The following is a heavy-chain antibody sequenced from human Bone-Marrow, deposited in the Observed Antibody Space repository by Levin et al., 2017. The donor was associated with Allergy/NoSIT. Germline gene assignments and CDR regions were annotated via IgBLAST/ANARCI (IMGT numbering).Heavy chain of an antibody. V-gene: IGHV4-38-2*02. J-gene: IGHJ4*02. D-gene: IGHD1-1*01. CDR3: AREWEGGTANFDY. CDR2: IYHSGST. Sequence: GSLRLSCVVSGYSISSGYYWTWIRQPPGKGLQWIGSIYHSGSTYYYSSLKSRVTVSVDTSKNEFSLKVRSVTAVDTAVYYCAREWEGGTANFDYWGQGALVTVSS. CDR1: GYSISSGYY.